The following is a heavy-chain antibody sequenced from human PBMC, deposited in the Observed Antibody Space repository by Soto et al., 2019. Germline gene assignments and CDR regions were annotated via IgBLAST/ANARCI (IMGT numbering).Heavy chain of an antibody. J-gene: IGHJ3*02. CDR3: ARGAADYGDAFDI. CDR1: GDSTSRGGYY. CDR2: IYWSGNT. D-gene: IGHD4-17*01. Sequence: QVRLQESGLGLVKPSQTLSLTCRVSGDSTSRGGYYWSWIRQHPGKGLEWIGYIYWSGNTYFNPSLKSRVSISLGTSSNQFSLNLTSVTAADTAVYYCARGAADYGDAFDIWGQGTTVTVSS. V-gene: IGHV4-31*03.